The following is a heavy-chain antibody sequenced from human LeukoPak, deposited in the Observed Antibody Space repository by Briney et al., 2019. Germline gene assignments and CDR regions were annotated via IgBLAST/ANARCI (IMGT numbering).Heavy chain of an antibody. CDR3: AKDQTSLKDYSGSDMESHQDFAFDC. CDR2: ISGSGFRT. D-gene: IGHD3-10*01. CDR1: GCTFNNYV. V-gene: IGHV3-23*01. Sequence: GGSLSLSCAASGCTFNNYVMSWVRQAPGRGLEGVSGISGSGFRTYYADSVKGRFTISRDNSKNTLYLQMNSLRAEDTAIYFCAKDQTSLKDYSGSDMESHQDFAFDCWGQGTLVTVSS. J-gene: IGHJ4*02.